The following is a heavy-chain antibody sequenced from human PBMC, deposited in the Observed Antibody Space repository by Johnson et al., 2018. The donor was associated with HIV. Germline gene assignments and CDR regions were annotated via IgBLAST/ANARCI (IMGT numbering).Heavy chain of an antibody. D-gene: IGHD1-14*01. V-gene: IGHV3-23*04. CDR3: VLLALPRAGYPEALDI. CDR1: GFTFSNYA. J-gene: IGHJ3*02. Sequence: VQLVESGGGLVQPGGSLRLSCAASGFTFSNYAMSWVRQAPGKGLEWVSTISGSGGSTYYADSVKGRFAISRDNSKNTLDLQLNSLRTEDTGVYSCVLLALPRAGYPEALDIWGQGTMVTVSS. CDR2: ISGSGGST.